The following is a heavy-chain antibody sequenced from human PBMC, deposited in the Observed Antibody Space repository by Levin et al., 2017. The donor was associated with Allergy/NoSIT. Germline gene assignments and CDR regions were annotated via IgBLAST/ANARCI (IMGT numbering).Heavy chain of an antibody. J-gene: IGHJ3*01. CDR3: AILATTPVWASDV. CDR1: GFTVSNNY. V-gene: IGHV3-53*01. Sequence: GGSLRLSCAASGFTVSNNYMTWVRQAPGKGLEWVSDLYSGGATYYADSVKGRFTIARDNSKNTLYLQMNSLRAEDMAVYYCAILATTPVWASDVWGRGTLVTVST. CDR2: LYSGGAT. D-gene: IGHD2-15*01.